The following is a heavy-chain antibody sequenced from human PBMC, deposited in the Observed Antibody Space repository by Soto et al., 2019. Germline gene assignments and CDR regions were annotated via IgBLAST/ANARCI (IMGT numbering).Heavy chain of an antibody. V-gene: IGHV4-39*07. J-gene: IGHJ6*02. CDR2: IYYSGST. CDR3: ARDSRFDFGSRNYYYGLDV. Sequence: SETLSLTCTVSGGSISSSSYYWGWIRQPPGKGLEWIGSIYYSGSTYYNPSLKSRVTISVDTSKNQFSLKLSSVTAADTAVYYCARDSRFDFGSRNYYYGLDVWGQGTTVTVSS. CDR1: GGSISSSSYY. D-gene: IGHD3-3*01.